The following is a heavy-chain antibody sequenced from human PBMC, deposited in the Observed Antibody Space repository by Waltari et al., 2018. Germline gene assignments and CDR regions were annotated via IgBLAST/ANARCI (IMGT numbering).Heavy chain of an antibody. CDR1: GYTLTDIP. V-gene: IGHV1-24*01. Sequence: QVQLVQSGAAVKKPGASVKVSCKVSGYTLTDIPIHWVRQAPGKGLEWMGGFDSEDGETNFEQKFQGRFTLTEDTSTETAYLELSSLRSEDTAVYYCATEDLENVGGRTYAAFHIWGQGTMVTVSS. CDR2: FDSEDGET. J-gene: IGHJ3*02. D-gene: IGHD3-16*01. CDR3: ATEDLENVGGRTYAAFHI.